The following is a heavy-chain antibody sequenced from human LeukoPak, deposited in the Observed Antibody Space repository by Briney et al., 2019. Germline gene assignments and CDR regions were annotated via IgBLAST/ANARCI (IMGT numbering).Heavy chain of an antibody. Sequence: ASVKVSCKASGNTFSAYYMHWVRQAPGQGLEWMGWINPISGGTNYAPKFQGRVTMTRDTSLSTAYMELTKPRSDDTAVYYCARDPEVTGVGPSWGQGTLVIVSS. CDR3: ARDPEVTGVGPS. CDR1: GNTFSAYY. J-gene: IGHJ4*02. CDR2: INPISGGT. V-gene: IGHV1-2*02.